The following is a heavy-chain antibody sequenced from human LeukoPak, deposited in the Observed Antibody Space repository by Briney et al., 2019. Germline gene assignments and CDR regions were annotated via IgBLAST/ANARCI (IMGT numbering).Heavy chain of an antibody. CDR3: VTEAMADFLVY. J-gene: IGHJ4*02. CDR1: RYTLTRYE. CDR2: RNPNSGHT. Sequence: ASVKVSCKASRYTLTRYEINWVSQATWQGLEGMGWRNPNSGHTGYAQKFPGRATITTHTSLRTPYIDANSFRAEYTPVYYFVTEAMADFLVYWGEGTLVTVSS. V-gene: IGHV1-8*03. D-gene: IGHD6-19*01.